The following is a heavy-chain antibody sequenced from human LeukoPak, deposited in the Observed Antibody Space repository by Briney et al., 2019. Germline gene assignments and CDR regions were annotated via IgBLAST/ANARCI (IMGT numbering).Heavy chain of an antibody. CDR1: GFTFSSAW. J-gene: IGHJ4*02. V-gene: IGHV3-15*01. Sequence: GGSLSLSCAASGFTFSSAWMSWVRQAPGQGLEWVGRIKSKTDGGTTDYAAPVKGRFTISRDDSENTLYVQMNSLKTEDTAVYYCTTVGSSGCDNWGQGTLVTVSS. CDR2: IKSKTDGGTT. CDR3: TTVGSSGCDN. D-gene: IGHD6-19*01.